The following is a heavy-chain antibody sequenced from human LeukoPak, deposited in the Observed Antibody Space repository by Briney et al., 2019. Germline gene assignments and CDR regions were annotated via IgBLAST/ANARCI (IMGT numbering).Heavy chain of an antibody. D-gene: IGHD6-13*01. CDR1: GFTFSSYA. CDR3: SSSWDDAFDI. Sequence: GGSLRLSCAASGFTFSSYAMSWVRQAPGKELEWVSAISGSGGSTYYADSVKGRFAISRDNSKNTLYLQMNSLRAEDTAVYYCSSSWDDAFDIWGQGTMVTVSS. J-gene: IGHJ3*02. V-gene: IGHV3-23*01. CDR2: ISGSGGST.